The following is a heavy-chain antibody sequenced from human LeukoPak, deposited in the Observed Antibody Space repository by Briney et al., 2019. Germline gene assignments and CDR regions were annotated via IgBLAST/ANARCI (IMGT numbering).Heavy chain of an antibody. CDR2: IHFTGST. Sequence: PSETLSLTCTVSGGSISFYYWTWIRQPPGRSLEWIGYIHFTGSTNFNPSLKSRATISIDTSKNQFSLNLKSVTAADSAMYYCAKAVGPPWSLNDWGQGTLVTVSS. V-gene: IGHV4-59*01. J-gene: IGHJ4*02. CDR3: AKAVGPPWSLND. D-gene: IGHD4-23*01. CDR1: GGSISFYY.